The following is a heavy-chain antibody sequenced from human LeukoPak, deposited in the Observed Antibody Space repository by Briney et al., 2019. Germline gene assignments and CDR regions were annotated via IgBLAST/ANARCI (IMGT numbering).Heavy chain of an antibody. J-gene: IGHJ4*02. V-gene: IGHV4-39*01. D-gene: IGHD3-9*01. CDR2: VFHNGDT. Sequence: SETLSLTCTVSGDSIIGSTYDRGRFRQPDWDWIRQPPGKGLEWIGNVFHNGDTRYNPSLESRVSISVDTSKNQFSLNLNFVTAADTAVYYCARYGTVYSFDTWGQGTLVTVSS. CDR3: ARYGTVYSFDT. CDR1: GDSIIGSTYD.